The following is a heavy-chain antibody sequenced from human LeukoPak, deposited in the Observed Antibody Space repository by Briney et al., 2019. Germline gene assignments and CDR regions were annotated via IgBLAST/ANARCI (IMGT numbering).Heavy chain of an antibody. CDR1: GYTLTELS. Sequence: GASVKVSCKVSGYTLTELSMHWVRQAPGKGLGWMGGFDPEDGETIYAQKFQGRVTMTEDTSTDTAYMELSSLRSEDTAVYYCATAALTVTPGSYDYWGQGTLVTVSS. CDR2: FDPEDGET. V-gene: IGHV1-24*01. CDR3: ATAALTVTPGSYDY. D-gene: IGHD1-26*01. J-gene: IGHJ4*02.